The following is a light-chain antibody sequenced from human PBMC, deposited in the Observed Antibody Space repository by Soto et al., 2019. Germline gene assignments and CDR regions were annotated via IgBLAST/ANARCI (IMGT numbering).Light chain of an antibody. Sequence: QLVLTQPPSSSGTPGQRVTISCSGSSSNIGSNTVNWYQQLPGTAPKLLIYNNNQRPSGVPDRFSGSKSGTSASLAISGLQSEDEADYSCAAWDDSLNGLVFGTGTKVTVL. J-gene: IGLJ1*01. CDR3: AAWDDSLNGLV. CDR1: SSNIGSNT. V-gene: IGLV1-44*01. CDR2: NNN.